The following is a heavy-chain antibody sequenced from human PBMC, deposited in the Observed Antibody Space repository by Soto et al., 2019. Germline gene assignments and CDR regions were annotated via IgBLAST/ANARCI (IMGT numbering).Heavy chain of an antibody. J-gene: IGHJ4*02. CDR3: VGFRSNTIFTY. D-gene: IGHD3-3*01. Sequence: SETLSLTCAVDGGSFSGYYWSWICQPPGKGLEWMVGMYHSGSTNYTPSPKRRVSIPADTSEGQFSLKLSSVTAADAAVYFCVGFRSNTIFTYWGQGALVTVSS. CDR2: MYHSGST. CDR1: GGSFSGYY. V-gene: IGHV4-34*01.